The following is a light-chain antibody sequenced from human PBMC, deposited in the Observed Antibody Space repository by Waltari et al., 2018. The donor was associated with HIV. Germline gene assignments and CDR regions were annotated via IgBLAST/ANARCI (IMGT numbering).Light chain of an antibody. V-gene: IGLV3-1*01. CDR1: KLGDKY. CDR2: QDT. CDR3: QAWDISSVV. J-gene: IGLJ2*01. Sequence: SYELTQPPSVSVSPGQTASITCSGDKLGDKYACWYHQKPGQSPVLVIYQDTKRPSGIPERFSGSNSGNTATLTISGTQAMDEADYYCQAWDISSVVCGGGTNLTVL.